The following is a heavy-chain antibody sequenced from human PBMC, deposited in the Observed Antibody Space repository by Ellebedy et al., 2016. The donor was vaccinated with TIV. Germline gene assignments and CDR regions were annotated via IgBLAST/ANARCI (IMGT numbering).Heavy chain of an antibody. CDR1: GFTFSSYA. D-gene: IGHD6-19*01. CDR3: ARDSRSSGFSDY. J-gene: IGHJ4*02. Sequence: GESLKISXAASGFTFSSYAMSWVRQAPGKGLEWVSAISGSGGSTYYADSVKGRFTISRDNSKNTLYLQMNSLRAEDTAVYYCARDSRSSGFSDYWGQGTLVTVSS. CDR2: ISGSGGST. V-gene: IGHV3-23*01.